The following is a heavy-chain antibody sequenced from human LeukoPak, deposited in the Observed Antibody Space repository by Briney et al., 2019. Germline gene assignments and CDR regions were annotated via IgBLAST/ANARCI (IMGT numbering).Heavy chain of an antibody. V-gene: IGHV3-21*01. J-gene: IGHJ3*02. CDR3: ASYDIVVVPAAGNAFDI. CDR2: ISSSSSYI. D-gene: IGHD2-2*01. CDR1: GFTFSSYS. Sequence: GGSLRLSCAASGFTFSSYSMNWVRQAPGKGLEWVSSISSSSSYIYYADSVKGRFTISRDNAKNSLYLQMNSLRAEDTAAYYCASYDIVVVPAAGNAFDIWGQGTMVTVSS.